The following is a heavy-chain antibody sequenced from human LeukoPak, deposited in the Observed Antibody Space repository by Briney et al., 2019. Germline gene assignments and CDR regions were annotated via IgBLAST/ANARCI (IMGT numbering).Heavy chain of an antibody. CDR2: IYYSGST. CDR3: ARGSPDCSSTSCYLEWFDP. V-gene: IGHV4-59*01. Sequence: SETLSLTCTVSGGSISSYYWSWIRQPPGKGLEWIGYIYYSGSTNYNPSLKSRVTISVDTSKNQFSLKLSSVTAADTAVYSCARGSPDCSSTSCYLEWFDPWGQGTLVTVSS. CDR1: GGSISSYY. D-gene: IGHD2-2*01. J-gene: IGHJ5*02.